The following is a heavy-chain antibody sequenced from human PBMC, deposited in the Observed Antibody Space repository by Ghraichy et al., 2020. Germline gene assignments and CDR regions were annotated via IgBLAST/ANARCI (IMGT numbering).Heavy chain of an antibody. V-gene: IGHV1-2*02. D-gene: IGHD2-21*02. J-gene: IGHJ4*02. CDR3: ARDLKEYCGGDCHNSVDY. CDR2: INPNSGGT. CDR1: GYTFTGYY. Sequence: ASVKVSCKASGYTFTGYYMHWVRQAPGQGLEWMGWINPNSGGTNYAQKFQGRVTMTRDTSISTAYMELSRLRSDDTAVYYCARDLKEYCGGDCHNSVDYWGQGTLVTVSS.